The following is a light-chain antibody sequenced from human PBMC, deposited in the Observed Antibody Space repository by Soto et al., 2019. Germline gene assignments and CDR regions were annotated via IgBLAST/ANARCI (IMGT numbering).Light chain of an antibody. V-gene: IGKV3-20*01. Sequence: EIVLTQSPATLSLSPGERATLSCRASQSVSSSYLAWYQQKPGQAPRLLIYDASNRATGIPARFSGSGSGTDFTLTISRLEPEDFAVYYCQQYGSSPLTFGGGTK. J-gene: IGKJ4*01. CDR2: DAS. CDR1: QSVSSSY. CDR3: QQYGSSPLT.